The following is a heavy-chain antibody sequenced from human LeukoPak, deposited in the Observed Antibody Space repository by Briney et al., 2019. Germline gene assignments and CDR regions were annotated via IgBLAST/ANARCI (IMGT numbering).Heavy chain of an antibody. V-gene: IGHV1-18*01. Sequence: ASVKVSCKASGYTFTSYGISWVRQAPGQGLEWMGCISAYNGNTNYVQKLQGRVTMNQDTSTNTPHMQLRSFRSDDTAVYYCARAGYYGEGFDPWGQGTLVTVSS. J-gene: IGHJ5*02. CDR1: GYTFTSYG. CDR3: ARAGYYGEGFDP. D-gene: IGHD4-17*01. CDR2: ISAYNGNT.